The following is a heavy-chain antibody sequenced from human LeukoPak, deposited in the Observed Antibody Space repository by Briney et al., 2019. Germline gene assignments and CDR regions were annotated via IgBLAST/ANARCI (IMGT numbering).Heavy chain of an antibody. CDR1: GFIFSSYW. D-gene: IGHD1-26*01. J-gene: IGHJ4*02. V-gene: IGHV3-74*01. CDR2: LNNDGSRT. CDR3: AKSLGAPDDY. Sequence: GGTLRLSCAASGFIFSSYWMHWVRQAPGKGLVWVSRLNNDGSRTTYADSVKGRFTISRDNAKNTLYLQMNSLRAEDTAMYYCAKSLGAPDDYWGQGTLVTVSS.